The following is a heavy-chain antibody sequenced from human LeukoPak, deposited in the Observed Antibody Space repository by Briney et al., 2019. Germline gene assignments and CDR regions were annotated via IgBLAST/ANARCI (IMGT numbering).Heavy chain of an antibody. V-gene: IGHV3-21*01. Sequence: KPGGSLRLSCSASGFTFSTYSMNWVRQAPGKGLEWVSSISRTSTNIYYTDSVKGRFIISRDNARNSLYLQMNSLRAEDTAVYYCARDLGGYDYDDSSGYSNYWGQGTLVTVSS. J-gene: IGHJ4*02. D-gene: IGHD3-22*01. CDR1: GFTFSTYS. CDR2: ISRTSTNI. CDR3: ARDLGGYDYDDSSGYSNY.